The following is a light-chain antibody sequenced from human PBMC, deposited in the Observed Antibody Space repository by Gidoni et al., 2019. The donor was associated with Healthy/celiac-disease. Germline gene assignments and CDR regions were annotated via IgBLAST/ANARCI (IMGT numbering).Light chain of an antibody. V-gene: IGLV1-51*01. Sequence: QSVLTQPPSVSAAPGQKVTISCSGSSSNIGNNYVSSYQQLPGTAPKLLIYDNNKRPSGIPDRFSGSKSGTSATLGITGLQTGDEADYYCGTWNSSLGARFGGGTKLTVL. CDR2: DNN. CDR3: GTWNSSLGAR. CDR1: SSNIGNNY. J-gene: IGLJ2*01.